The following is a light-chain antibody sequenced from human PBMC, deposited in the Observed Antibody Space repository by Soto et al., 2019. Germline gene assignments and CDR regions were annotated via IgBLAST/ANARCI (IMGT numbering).Light chain of an antibody. Sequence: QSVLTQPPSASGSPGQSVTISCTGNSSDVGAYSYVSWYQQHPGKAPKLMIYEVSKRPSGVPDRFSGSKSGNTASLTVSGLQAEDEADYYCSSYAGSNNFVVFGGGTKLTVL. V-gene: IGLV2-8*01. CDR2: EVS. J-gene: IGLJ2*01. CDR1: SSDVGAYSY. CDR3: SSYAGSNNFVV.